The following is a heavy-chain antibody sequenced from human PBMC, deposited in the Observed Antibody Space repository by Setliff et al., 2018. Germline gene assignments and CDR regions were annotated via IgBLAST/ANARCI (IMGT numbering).Heavy chain of an antibody. J-gene: IGHJ6*03. CDR1: GFIFSIYG. CDR3: AKASSSWYRGIYYYYYYMDV. CDR2: IRYDGSNE. Sequence: GGSLRLSCAASGFIFSIYGMHWVRQDPGKGLEWVAFIRYDGSNEDYADSVKGRFSISRDNSKNTLYLQMNSLRAEDTAVYYCAKASSSWYRGIYYYYYYMDVWGKGTTVTVSS. D-gene: IGHD6-13*01. V-gene: IGHV3-30*02.